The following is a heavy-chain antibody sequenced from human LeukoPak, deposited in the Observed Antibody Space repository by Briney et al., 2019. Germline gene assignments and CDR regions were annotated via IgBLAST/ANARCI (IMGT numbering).Heavy chain of an antibody. Sequence: GGSLRLSCVASGFTFSSYSMNWVRQAPGKGLEWVSSISSSSSYIYYADSVKGRFTISRDNAKNSLYLQMNSLRAEDTAVYYCARSLFWDILAPGAFDIWGQGTMVTVSS. CDR3: ARSLFWDILAPGAFDI. J-gene: IGHJ3*02. V-gene: IGHV3-21*01. D-gene: IGHD3-9*01. CDR2: ISSSSSYI. CDR1: GFTFSSYS.